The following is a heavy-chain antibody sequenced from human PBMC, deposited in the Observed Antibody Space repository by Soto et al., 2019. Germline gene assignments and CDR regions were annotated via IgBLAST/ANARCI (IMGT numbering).Heavy chain of an antibody. CDR1: GFTFSSYG. CDR3: AKVVYKAASAYYYYYGMDV. V-gene: IGHV3-30*18. Sequence: PGGSLRLSCAASGFTFSSYGMHWVRQAPGKGLEWVAVISYDGSNKYYADSVKGRFTISRDNSKNTLYLQMNCLRAEDTAVYYFAKVVYKAASAYYYYYGMDVWGQGTTLTVSS. D-gene: IGHD6-13*01. J-gene: IGHJ6*02. CDR2: ISYDGSNK.